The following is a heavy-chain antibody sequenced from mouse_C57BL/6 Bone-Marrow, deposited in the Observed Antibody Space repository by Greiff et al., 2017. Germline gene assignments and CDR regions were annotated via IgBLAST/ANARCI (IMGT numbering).Heavy chain of an antibody. Sequence: EVQVVESGTVLARPGASVKMSCKTSGYTFTSYWMHWVKQRPGQGLEWIGAIYPGNSDTSYNQKFKGKAKLTAVTSASTAYMELSSLTNEDSAVYYFTSYDGYPIFDYWGQGTTLTVSS. CDR1: GYTFTSYW. D-gene: IGHD2-3*01. J-gene: IGHJ2*01. V-gene: IGHV1-5*01. CDR3: TSYDGYPIFDY. CDR2: IYPGNSDT.